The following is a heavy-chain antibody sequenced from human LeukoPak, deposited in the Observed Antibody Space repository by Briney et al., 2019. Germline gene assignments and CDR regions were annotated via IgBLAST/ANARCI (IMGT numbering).Heavy chain of an antibody. D-gene: IGHD3-3*01. V-gene: IGHV3-9*01. Sequence: PGRSLRLSCAASGFTFDDYAMHWVRQAPGKGLEWVSGISWNSGSIGYADSVKGRFTISRDNAKNSLYLQMNSLRAEDTAVYYCARTYYDFWSGPWFDPWGQGTLVTVSS. J-gene: IGHJ5*02. CDR2: ISWNSGSI. CDR3: ARTYYDFWSGPWFDP. CDR1: GFTFDDYA.